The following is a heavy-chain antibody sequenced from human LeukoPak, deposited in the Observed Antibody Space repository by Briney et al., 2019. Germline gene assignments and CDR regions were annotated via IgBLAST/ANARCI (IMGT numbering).Heavy chain of an antibody. V-gene: IGHV3-23*01. Sequence: GGSLRLSCAASGFTFSSYAMSWVRQAPGKGLEWVTAISGSGGSTYYADSVRGRFTISRDNSKNTLYLQMNSLTAEDTAAYYCAKSSQPYSYGYFDYWAQGTLVTVSS. D-gene: IGHD5-18*01. CDR3: AKSSQPYSYGYFDY. CDR2: ISGSGGST. J-gene: IGHJ4*02. CDR1: GFTFSSYA.